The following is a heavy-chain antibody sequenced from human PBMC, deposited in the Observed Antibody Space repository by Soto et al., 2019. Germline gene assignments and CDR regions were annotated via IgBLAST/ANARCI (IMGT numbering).Heavy chain of an antibody. D-gene: IGHD4-17*01. J-gene: IGHJ6*03. Sequence: PSETLSLTCTVSGGSISSYYWSWIRQPPGKGLEWIGYIYYSGSTNYNPSLKSRVTISVDTSKNQFSLKLSSVTAADTAVYYCARRRLAVNGNYYYYYMDVWGKGTTVTVSS. CDR2: IYYSGST. CDR3: ARRRLAVNGNYYYYYMDV. CDR1: GGSISSYY. V-gene: IGHV4-59*08.